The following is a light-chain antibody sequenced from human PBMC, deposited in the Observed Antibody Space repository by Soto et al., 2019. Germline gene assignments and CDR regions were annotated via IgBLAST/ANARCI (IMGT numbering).Light chain of an antibody. CDR2: EVV. Sequence: QSALTQPPSASGSPGQSVTISCTGTKNDFGDYDSASWYQHHPGKAPRLIIYEVVQRPSGVPDRFSGSKSGNTASLTVSGLQAADEADYFCKSYAGSNTYVFGSGTKLTVL. V-gene: IGLV2-8*01. CDR3: KSYAGSNTYV. CDR1: KNDFGDYDS. J-gene: IGLJ1*01.